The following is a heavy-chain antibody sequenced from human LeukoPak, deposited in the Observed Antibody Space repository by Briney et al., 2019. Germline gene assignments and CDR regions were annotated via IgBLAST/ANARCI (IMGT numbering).Heavy chain of an antibody. D-gene: IGHD6-13*01. CDR1: GGSISSGGYY. Sequence: PSETLSLTCTVSGGSISSGGYYWSWIRQHPGKGLEWIGYIYYSGSTYYNPSLKSRVTISVDTSKNQFSLKLSSVTAADTAVYYCASALAAADDAFDIWGQGTMVTVSS. CDR2: IYYSGST. CDR3: ASALAAADDAFDI. V-gene: IGHV4-31*03. J-gene: IGHJ3*02.